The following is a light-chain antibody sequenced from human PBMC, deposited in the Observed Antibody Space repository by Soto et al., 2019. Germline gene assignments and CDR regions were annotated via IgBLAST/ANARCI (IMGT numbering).Light chain of an antibody. V-gene: IGKV3-11*01. CDR1: QSVSSY. J-gene: IGKJ5*01. CDR3: QSYNTARPT. Sequence: EIVLTQSPATLSLSPGERATLSCRASQSVSSYLAWYQQKPGQAPRLLIYDASNRATGIPARFSGSGSGTDFTLTISGLQPEDLATYSCQSYNTARPTFGQGTRLEI. CDR2: DAS.